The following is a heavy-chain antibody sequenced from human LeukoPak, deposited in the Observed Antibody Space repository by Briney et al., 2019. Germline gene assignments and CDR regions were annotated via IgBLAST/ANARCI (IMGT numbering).Heavy chain of an antibody. CDR3: AREAYCGGDCSDEDWFDP. CDR2: IIPIFGTA. CDR1: GGTFSSYA. D-gene: IGHD2-21*01. J-gene: IGHJ5*02. Sequence: SVKVSCKASGGTFSSYAISWVRQAPGQGLEWMGGIIPIFGTANYAQKFQGRGTITADEATSTAYMELSSLRSEDTAVYYCAREAYCGGDCSDEDWFDPWGQGTLVTVSS. V-gene: IGHV1-69*13.